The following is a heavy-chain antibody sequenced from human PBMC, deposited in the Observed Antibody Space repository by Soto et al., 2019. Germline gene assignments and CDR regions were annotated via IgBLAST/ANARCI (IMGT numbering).Heavy chain of an antibody. CDR3: ARESPGVTTNSFDY. CDR2: INPNSGGT. D-gene: IGHD7-27*01. V-gene: IGHV1-2*04. CDR1: GYTFTGYY. Sequence: ASVKVSCKASGYTFTGYYMHWVRQAPGQGLEWMGWINPNSGGTNYAQKFQGWVTMTRDTSISTAYMELSRLRSDDTAVYYCARESPGVTTNSFDYWGYGTLVTVSS. J-gene: IGHJ4*01.